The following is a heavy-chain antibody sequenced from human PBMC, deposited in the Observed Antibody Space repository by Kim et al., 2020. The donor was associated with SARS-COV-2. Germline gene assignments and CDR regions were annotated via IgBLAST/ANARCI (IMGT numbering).Heavy chain of an antibody. CDR2: ISGSGGST. CDR3: AKDLEYSSSSVGWFDP. V-gene: IGHV3-23*01. D-gene: IGHD6-6*01. CDR1: GFTFSSYA. J-gene: IGHJ5*02. Sequence: GGSLRLSCAASGFTFSSYAMRWVRQAPGKGLEWVSAISGSGGSTYYADSVKGRFTISRDNSKNTLYLQMNSLRAEDTAVYYCAKDLEYSSSSVGWFDPWGQGTLVTVSS.